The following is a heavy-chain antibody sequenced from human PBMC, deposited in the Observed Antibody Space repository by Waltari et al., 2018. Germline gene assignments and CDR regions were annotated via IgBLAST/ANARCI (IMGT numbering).Heavy chain of an antibody. V-gene: IGHV1-8*01. CDR2: MNPNSGNT. Sequence: QVQLVQSGAEVKKPGASVTVSCKASGYTFTSYDINWGAKATGQGLEWMGWMNPNSGNTGYAQKFQGRVTMTRNTSISTAYMELSSLRSEDTAVYYCARAVAAAGTWWFDPWGQGTLVTVSS. CDR1: GYTFTSYD. D-gene: IGHD6-13*01. CDR3: ARAVAAAGTWWFDP. J-gene: IGHJ5*02.